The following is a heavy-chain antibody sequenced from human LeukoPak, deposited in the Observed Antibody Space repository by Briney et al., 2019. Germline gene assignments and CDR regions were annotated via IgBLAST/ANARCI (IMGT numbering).Heavy chain of an antibody. V-gene: IGHV3-23*01. CDR3: AKDREYSGYDFFLPFDY. D-gene: IGHD5-12*01. CDR1: GFTFSNYY. CDR2: ISGSGGST. J-gene: IGHJ4*02. Sequence: GGSLRLSCAASGFTFSNYYMSWVRQAPGKGLEWVSGISGSGGSTYYADSVKGRFTISRDNSKNTLYLQMNSLRAEDTAVYYCAKDREYSGYDFFLPFDYWGQGTLVTVSS.